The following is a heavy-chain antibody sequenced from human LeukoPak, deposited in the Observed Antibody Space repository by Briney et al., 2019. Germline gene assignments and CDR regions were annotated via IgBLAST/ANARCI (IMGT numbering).Heavy chain of an antibody. Sequence: GGSLRLSCAASGFTFSSYGMHWVRQAPGKGLEWVASIRYDGSNKYYADSVKGRFTISRDNSKNTLYLQMNSLRAEDTAVYYCAKCSSTSCYYYYYYMDVWGKGTTVTISS. CDR2: IRYDGSNK. CDR1: GFTFSSYG. J-gene: IGHJ6*03. CDR3: AKCSSTSCYYYYYYMDV. V-gene: IGHV3-30*02. D-gene: IGHD2-2*01.